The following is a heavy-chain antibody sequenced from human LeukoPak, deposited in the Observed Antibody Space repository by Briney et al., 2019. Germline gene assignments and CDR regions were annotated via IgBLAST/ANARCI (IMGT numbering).Heavy chain of an antibody. J-gene: IGHJ4*02. CDR1: GYTFTSYG. CDR2: ISAYNGNT. CDR3: ARDIEYYYGSGNGY. V-gene: IGHV1-18*01. D-gene: IGHD3-10*01. Sequence: GASVKVSCKASGYTFTSYGISWVRQAPGQGLEWMGWISAYNGNTNYAQKLQGRVTMTTDTSTSTAYMELRSLRSDDTAVYYCARDIEYYYGSGNGYWGQGTLVTVSS.